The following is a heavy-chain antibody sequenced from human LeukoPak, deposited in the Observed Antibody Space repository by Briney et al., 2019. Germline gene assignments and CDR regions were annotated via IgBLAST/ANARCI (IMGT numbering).Heavy chain of an antibody. J-gene: IGHJ4*02. Sequence: GGSLRLSCAASGFTFSSYGMHWVRQAPGKGLEWVAFIRYDGSNKYYADSVKGRFTISRDNSKNTLYLQMNSLRAEDTAVYYCAKPQVYYDILTGFDYWGQGTLVTVSS. V-gene: IGHV3-30*02. D-gene: IGHD3-9*01. CDR1: GFTFSSYG. CDR3: AKPQVYYDILTGFDY. CDR2: IRYDGSNK.